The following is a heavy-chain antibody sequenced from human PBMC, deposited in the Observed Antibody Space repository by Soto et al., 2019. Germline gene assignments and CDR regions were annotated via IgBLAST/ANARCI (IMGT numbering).Heavy chain of an antibody. CDR3: AKAGGYCSSTSCRGIGYYFDY. CDR2: ISGSGGST. CDR1: GFTFSSYA. D-gene: IGHD2-2*01. J-gene: IGHJ4*02. Sequence: GGSLRLSCAASGFTFSSYAMSWVRQAPGKGLEWVSAISGSGGSTYYADSVKGRFTISRDNSKNRLYLQMNSLRAEDTAVYYCAKAGGYCSSTSCRGIGYYFDYWGQGTLVTVSS. V-gene: IGHV3-23*01.